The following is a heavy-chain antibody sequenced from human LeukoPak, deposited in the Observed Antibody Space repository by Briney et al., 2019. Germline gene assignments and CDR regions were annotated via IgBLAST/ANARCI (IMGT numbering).Heavy chain of an antibody. V-gene: IGHV1-46*01. CDR1: GGTFSSYA. CDR2: INPSGGST. Sequence: ASVKVSCKASGGTFSSYAISWVRQAPGQGLEWMGIINPSGGSTSYAQKFQGRVTMTRDMSTSTVYMELSSLRSEDTAVYYCASAVGWAPTFDYWGQGTLVTVSS. D-gene: IGHD1-26*01. J-gene: IGHJ4*02. CDR3: ASAVGWAPTFDY.